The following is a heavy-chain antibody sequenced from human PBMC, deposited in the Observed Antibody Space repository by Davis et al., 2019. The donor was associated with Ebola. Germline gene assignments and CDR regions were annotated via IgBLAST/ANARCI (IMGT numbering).Heavy chain of an antibody. V-gene: IGHV3-7*01. CDR1: GFTFTTYW. CDR3: ARGAVDY. CDR2: IKPEGSEK. J-gene: IGHJ4*02. Sequence: GESLKISCAVSGFTFTTYWMDWVRQAPGKGLEWVASIKPEGSEKYYVDSVKGRFTISRDNAKNSLYLQMNSLRAEDSAVYYCARGAVDYWGQGTLVTVSS.